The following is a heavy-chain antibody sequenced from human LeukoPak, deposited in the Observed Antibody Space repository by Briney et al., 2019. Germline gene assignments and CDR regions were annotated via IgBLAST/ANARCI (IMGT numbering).Heavy chain of an antibody. CDR1: GFTFSSYA. CDR2: ISGSGGST. D-gene: IGHD3-16*01. J-gene: IGHJ6*02. Sequence: GGSLRLSCAVSGFTFSSYAMSWVRQAPGKGLEWVSAISGSGGSTYYADSVKGRFTTSRDNSKNTLYLQMNSLRAEDTAVYYCAKGKVKRGSYYYYYGMDVWGQGTTVTVSS. V-gene: IGHV3-23*01. CDR3: AKGKVKRGSYYYYYGMDV.